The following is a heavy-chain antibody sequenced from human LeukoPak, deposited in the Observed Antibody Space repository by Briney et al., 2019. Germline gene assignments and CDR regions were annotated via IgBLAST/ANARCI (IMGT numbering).Heavy chain of an antibody. J-gene: IGHJ4*02. D-gene: IGHD3-22*01. Sequence: SETLSLTCAVYGGSFSGYYWSWIRQPPGKGLEWIGEINHSGSTNYNPSLKSRVTISVDTSKNQFSLKLSSVTAADTAVYYCARGLITYYYDSSGYSSPFDYWGQGTLVTVSS. CDR1: GGSFSGYY. V-gene: IGHV4-34*01. CDR2: INHSGST. CDR3: ARGLITYYYDSSGYSSPFDY.